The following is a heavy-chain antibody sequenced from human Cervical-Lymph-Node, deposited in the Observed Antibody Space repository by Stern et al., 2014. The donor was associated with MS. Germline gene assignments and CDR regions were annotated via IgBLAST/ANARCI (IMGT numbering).Heavy chain of an antibody. CDR3: ARRDGTSSRNGLVY. CDR1: GGTFSSYR. D-gene: IGHD6-13*01. V-gene: IGHV1-69*01. J-gene: IGHJ4*02. CDR2: ITPIFGTA. Sequence: VQLVQSGAEVKKPGSSVKVSCKVSGGTFSSYRITWVRQAPGQGLEWMGGITPIFGTANYAQKFQERVTITADESTSTAYMELGSLRSEDTAVYFCARRDGTSSRNGLVYWGQGTLVTVSS.